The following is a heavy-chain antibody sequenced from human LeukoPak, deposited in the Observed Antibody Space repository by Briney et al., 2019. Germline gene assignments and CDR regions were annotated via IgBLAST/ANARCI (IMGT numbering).Heavy chain of an antibody. CDR2: ISTSGST. V-gene: IGHV4-4*07. CDR3: ARGLPSYGDYVDYYFYMDV. CDR1: GGSISSYY. Sequence: SETLSLTCTVSGGSISSYYWSWIRQPAGKGLQWIGRISTSGSTNYNPSLKSRVTMSVDRSTNEFSLTVRSVTAADTALYYCARGLPSYGDYVDYYFYMDVWGKGTTVTVSS. J-gene: IGHJ6*03. D-gene: IGHD4-17*01.